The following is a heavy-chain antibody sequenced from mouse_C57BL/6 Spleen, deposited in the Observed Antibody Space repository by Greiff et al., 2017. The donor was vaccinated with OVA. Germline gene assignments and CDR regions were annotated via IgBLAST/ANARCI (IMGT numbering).Heavy chain of an antibody. V-gene: IGHV1-64*01. CDR2: IHPNSGST. CDR3: ARGGNWEGPETAY. J-gene: IGHJ3*01. D-gene: IGHD4-1*01. CDR1: GYTFTSYW. Sequence: QVQLQQPGAELVKPGASVKLSCKASGYTFTSYWMHWVKQRPGQGLEWIGMIHPNSGSTNYNEKFKSKATLTVDKSSSTAYMQLSSLTSEDSAVYYGARGGNWEGPETAYWGQGTLVTVSA.